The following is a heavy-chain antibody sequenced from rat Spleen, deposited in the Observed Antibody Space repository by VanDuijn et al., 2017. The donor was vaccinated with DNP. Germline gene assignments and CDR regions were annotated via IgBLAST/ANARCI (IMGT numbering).Heavy chain of an antibody. V-gene: IGHV5S13*01. D-gene: IGHD1-2*01. CDR3: ASWAPIAPLSTSNY. CDR1: GFTFSNHG. CDR2: ISTGGGST. J-gene: IGHJ2*01. Sequence: EVQLVESGGGLVQPGRSLTLSCAVSGFTFSNHGMAWVRQAPTKGLEWVASISTGGGSTYYPDSVKGRFTISRDNAENTVYLQMSSLRSEDTATYYCASWAPIAPLSTSNYWGQGVMVTVSS.